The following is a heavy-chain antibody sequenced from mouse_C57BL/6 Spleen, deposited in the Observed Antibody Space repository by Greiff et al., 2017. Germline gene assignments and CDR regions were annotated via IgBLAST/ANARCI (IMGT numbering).Heavy chain of an antibody. V-gene: IGHV1-74*01. CDR2: IHPSDSDT. CDR3: ATHGHYYAMDY. CDR1: GYTFTSYW. J-gene: IGHJ4*01. Sequence: QVHVKQPGAELVKPGASVKVSCKASGYTFTSYWMHWVKQRPGQGLEWIGRIHPSDSDTNYNQKFKGKATLTVDKSSSTAYMQLSSLTSEDSAVYYCATHGHYYAMDYWGQGTSVTVSS. D-gene: IGHD1-1*02.